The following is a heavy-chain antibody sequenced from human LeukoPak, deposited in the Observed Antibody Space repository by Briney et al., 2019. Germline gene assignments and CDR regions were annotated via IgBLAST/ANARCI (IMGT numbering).Heavy chain of an antibody. V-gene: IGHV4-30-4*08. J-gene: IGHJ4*02. Sequence: PSETLSLTCTVSSGSINSGSSFWSWVRQPPGKGLEWIGYIYSSGTTYYEPSLKSRVTISVDTSNNQFSLSLDSVTAADTAVYFCSKDSHDWGQGTLVIVSS. CDR2: IYSSGTT. CDR3: SKDSHD. D-gene: IGHD2-21*01. CDR1: SGSINSGSSF.